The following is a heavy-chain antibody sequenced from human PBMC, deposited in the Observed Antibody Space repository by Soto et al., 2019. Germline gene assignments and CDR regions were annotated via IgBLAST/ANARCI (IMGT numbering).Heavy chain of an antibody. CDR1: GGSFSGYY. Sequence: SETLSLTCAVYGGSFSGYYWSWIRQPPGKGLEWIGEINHSGSTNYNPSLKSRVTISVDTSKNQFSLKLSSVTAADTAVYYCARGLITMVRGVILYNWFDPWGQGTLVTVSS. J-gene: IGHJ5*02. CDR3: ARGLITMVRGVILYNWFDP. V-gene: IGHV4-34*01. D-gene: IGHD3-10*01. CDR2: INHSGST.